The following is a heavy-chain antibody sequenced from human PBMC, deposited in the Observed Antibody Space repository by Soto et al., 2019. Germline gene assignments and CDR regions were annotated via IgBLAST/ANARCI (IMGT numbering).Heavy chain of an antibody. Sequence: EVQLLESGGGLVQPGGSLRLSCAASGFTFSSYAMTWVRQAPGKGLEWVSALSGSGVSTYYADSVKGRFTISRDNSKNTLYLQMNSLRAANPAVYYCAKGGGSKVYYDTSGYYLYYYYAMDVWGQGTTVTVSS. D-gene: IGHD3-22*01. CDR3: AKGGGSKVYYDTSGYYLYYYYAMDV. J-gene: IGHJ6*02. CDR2: LSGSGVST. CDR1: GFTFSSYA. V-gene: IGHV3-23*01.